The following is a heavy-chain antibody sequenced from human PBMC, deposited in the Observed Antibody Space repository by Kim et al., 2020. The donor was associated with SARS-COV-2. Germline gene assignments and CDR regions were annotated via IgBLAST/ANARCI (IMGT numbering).Heavy chain of an antibody. CDR3: ARRGYSSSTTNWFDP. Sequence: SETLSLTCTVSGGSISSSSYYWGWIRQPPGKGLEWIGSIYYSGNTYYNPSLKSRVTISVDTSKNQFSLKLSSVTAADTAVYYCARRGYSSSTTNWFDPWGQGTLVTVSS. CDR2: IYYSGNT. V-gene: IGHV4-39*01. J-gene: IGHJ5*02. CDR1: GGSISSSSYY. D-gene: IGHD6-6*01.